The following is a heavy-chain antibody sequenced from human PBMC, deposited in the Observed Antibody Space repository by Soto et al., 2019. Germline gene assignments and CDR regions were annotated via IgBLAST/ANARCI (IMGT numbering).Heavy chain of an antibody. D-gene: IGHD6-25*01. V-gene: IGHV3-30*18. CDR3: VKGRGGNCRDPTGYMFDS. J-gene: IGHJ4*02. CDR2: ISNDGNYD. Sequence: VQLAESGGGVVQPGRSLRLSCVASGFTFSSYGMSWVRQAPGKGLEWVAVISNDGNYDFYADSVKRRFTISRDNSKNTLLAEMNSLKPQDTAVDFCVKGRGGNCRDPTGYMFDSWGQGERVTVS. CDR1: GFTFSSYG.